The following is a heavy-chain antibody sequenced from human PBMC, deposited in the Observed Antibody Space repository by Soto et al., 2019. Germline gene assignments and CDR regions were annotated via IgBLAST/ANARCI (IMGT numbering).Heavy chain of an antibody. J-gene: IGHJ6*01. CDR2: IWYDGSNK. CDR3: ASEYCSGGSCYYYGMDV. Sequence: QVQLVESGGGVVQPGRSLRLSCAASGFTFSNYGMHWVRQAPGKGLEWVAVIWYDGSNKYYADSVKGRFTISRDTSKNTLYLQMNRLRAEDTAVYSCASEYCSGGSCYYYGMDVWGHGTTVTVSS. CDR1: GFTFSNYG. V-gene: IGHV3-33*01. D-gene: IGHD2-15*01.